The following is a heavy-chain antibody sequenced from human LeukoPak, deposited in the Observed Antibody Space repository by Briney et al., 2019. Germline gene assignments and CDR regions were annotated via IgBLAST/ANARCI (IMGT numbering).Heavy chain of an antibody. Sequence: ASVTVSCKASGYTFTSYDIHWVRQATGQGLEWMGWINPYSENTDYAQKFQGRVTITRNTSISTAYMELSSLRSEDTAVYYCAKGAVGFDYWGQGTLVTVSS. V-gene: IGHV1-8*03. CDR1: GYTFTSYD. J-gene: IGHJ4*02. CDR2: INPYSENT. D-gene: IGHD6-19*01. CDR3: AKGAVGFDY.